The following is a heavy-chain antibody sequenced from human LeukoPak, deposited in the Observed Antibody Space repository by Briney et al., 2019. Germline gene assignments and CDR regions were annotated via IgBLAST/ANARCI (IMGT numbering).Heavy chain of an antibody. CDR1: GFTFSSYA. CDR3: AKDLRSSSWYPAPTFDY. V-gene: IGHV3-23*01. D-gene: IGHD6-13*01. Sequence: GGSLRLSCAASGFTFSSYAMSWVRQAPGKGLEWVSTISGNGGRTYYADSVKGRFTISRDNSKNTLYLQMDSLRAEDTAVYYCAKDLRSSSWYPAPTFDYWGQGTLVTVSS. J-gene: IGHJ4*02. CDR2: ISGNGGRT.